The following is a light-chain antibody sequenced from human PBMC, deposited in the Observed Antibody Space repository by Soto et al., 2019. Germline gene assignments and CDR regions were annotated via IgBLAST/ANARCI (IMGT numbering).Light chain of an antibody. CDR3: AAWDDSLSVWV. CDR2: SNN. V-gene: IGLV1-47*02. J-gene: IGLJ3*02. CDR1: SSNIGAGYG. Sequence: QSVLTQPPSVSGAPGQRVTISCTGSSSNIGAGYGVHWYQQLPGTAPKLLIYSNNQRPSGVPDRFSGSKSGTSASLAISGLRSEDEADYYCAAWDDSLSVWVFGGGTKLTVL.